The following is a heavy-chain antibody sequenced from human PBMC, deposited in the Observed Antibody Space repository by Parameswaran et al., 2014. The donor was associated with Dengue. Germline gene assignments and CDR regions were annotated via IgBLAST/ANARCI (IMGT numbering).Heavy chain of an antibody. J-gene: IGHJ6*02. CDR2: ISSSSSYI. V-gene: IGHV3-21*01. Sequence: WIRQPPGKGLEWVSSISSSSSYIYYADSVKGRFTISRDNAKNSLYLQMNSLRAEDTAVYYCARDLIAAAGTGKYYYYGMDVWGQGTTVTVSS. D-gene: IGHD6-13*01. CDR3: ARDLIAAAGTGKYYYYGMDV.